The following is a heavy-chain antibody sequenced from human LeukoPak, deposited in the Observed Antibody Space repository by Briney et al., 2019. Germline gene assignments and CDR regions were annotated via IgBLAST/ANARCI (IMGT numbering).Heavy chain of an antibody. J-gene: IGHJ3*02. D-gene: IGHD3-3*01. CDR2: IYYSGST. CDR1: GGSISSYY. V-gene: IGHV4-59*01. Sequence: SETLSLTCTVSGGSISSYYWSWIRQPPGKGLEWIGYIYYSGSTNYNPSLKSRVTISVDTSKNQFSLKLSSVTAADTAVYYCARVLRFDGDAFDIWGQGTMVTVSS. CDR3: ARVLRFDGDAFDI.